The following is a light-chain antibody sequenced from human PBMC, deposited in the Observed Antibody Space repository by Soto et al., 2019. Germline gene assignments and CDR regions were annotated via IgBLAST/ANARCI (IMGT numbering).Light chain of an antibody. J-gene: IGLJ3*02. CDR3: YSYSAYTTLWV. CDR2: GVS. CDR1: ASDIGNYNY. V-gene: IGLV2-14*01. Sequence: QSVLTQPASVSGSPGQSITISCTGTASDIGNYNYVSWYQVHPGKAPKLLIYGVSNRPSGVSNRFSGSKSGNAASLTISGLQAEDEAVYYCYSYSAYTTLWVFGGGTKLTVL.